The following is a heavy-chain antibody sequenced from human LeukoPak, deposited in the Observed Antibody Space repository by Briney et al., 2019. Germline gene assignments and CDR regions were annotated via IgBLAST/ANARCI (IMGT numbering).Heavy chain of an antibody. CDR2: INPNSGGT. CDR3: LLSIDY. J-gene: IGHJ4*02. D-gene: IGHD2-2*01. CDR1: GYTFTGYY. V-gene: IGHV1-2*02. Sequence: GASVKVSCKASGYTFTGYYMHWVRQAPGQGLEWMGWINPNSGGTNYAQEFQGRVTITADKSTSTAYMELSSLRSEDTAVYYCLLSIDYWGQGTLVTVSS.